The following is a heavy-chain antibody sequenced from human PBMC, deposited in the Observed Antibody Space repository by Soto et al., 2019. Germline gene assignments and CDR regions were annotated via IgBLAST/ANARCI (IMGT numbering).Heavy chain of an antibody. CDR2: ISYDGNNK. J-gene: IGHJ4*02. V-gene: IGHV3-30*18. CDR3: AKSVYNWNDGFFDD. D-gene: IGHD1-1*01. Sequence: GGSLRLSCAASGFTFSSYGMHWVRQAPGKGLEWVAVISYDGNNKYYADSVKGRFTISRDNSKNTLSLQMNSLRAEDTAVYYCAKSVYNWNDGFFDDWGQGTWVTVYS. CDR1: GFTFSSYG.